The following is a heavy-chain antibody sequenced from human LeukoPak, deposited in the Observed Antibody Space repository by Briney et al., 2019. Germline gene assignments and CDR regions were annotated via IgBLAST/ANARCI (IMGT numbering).Heavy chain of an antibody. J-gene: IGHJ3*01. CDR3: TTDLRYFDRTGFAFDV. CDR2: ITSKTDGGTT. Sequence: GGSLRLSCAASGFTFSNAWMSWVRQAPGKGLEWVGRITSKTDGGTTDYVAPVKGRFTISRDDAKNTLYLQMNGLKTDDTAVYYCTTDLRYFDRTGFAFDVWGQGTLVTVSS. CDR1: GFTFSNAW. D-gene: IGHD3-9*01. V-gene: IGHV3-15*01.